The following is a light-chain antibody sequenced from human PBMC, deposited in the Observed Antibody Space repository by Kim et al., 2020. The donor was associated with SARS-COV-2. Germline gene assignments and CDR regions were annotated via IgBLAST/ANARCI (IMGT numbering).Light chain of an antibody. CDR1: QSLLYTSNNKNY. Sequence: ATINCKSSQSLLYTSNNKNYLTWYQQKPGQPPKLLLYWTSTRESGVPDRFSGSGSGTDFTLTISSPQAEDVAVYYCHQFYSSPWTFGQGTKVDIK. CDR3: HQFYSSPWT. J-gene: IGKJ1*01. CDR2: WTS. V-gene: IGKV4-1*01.